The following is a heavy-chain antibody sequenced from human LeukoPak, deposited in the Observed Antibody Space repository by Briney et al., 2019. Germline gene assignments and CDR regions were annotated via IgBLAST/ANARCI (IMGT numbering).Heavy chain of an antibody. CDR1: GFTFSSYW. J-gene: IGHJ4*02. V-gene: IGHV3-7*03. D-gene: IGHD1-26*01. CDR2: IKEDESEK. Sequence: GGSLRLSCAASGFTFSSYWMSWVRQAPGKGLEWVANIKEDESEKDYVDSVKGRFTISRDNAKNSLDLQMNSLRAEDTAVYYCAAYRGAHHKTFDYWGQGTLVTVSS. CDR3: AAYRGAHHKTFDY.